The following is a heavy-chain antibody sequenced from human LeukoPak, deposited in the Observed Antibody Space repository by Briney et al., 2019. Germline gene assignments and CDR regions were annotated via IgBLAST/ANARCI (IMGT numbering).Heavy chain of an antibody. CDR2: IIPIFGTA. Sequence: SVKVFCKASRGTFHSYAISWVPQSPGHALEWMGGIIPIFGTATYAQKFQGRVTITADESTSTTYMELSSLRSEDTAVYYCARGRGDYDFWSGSYTAWFDPWGQGTLVTVSS. CDR3: ARGRGDYDFWSGSYTAWFDP. J-gene: IGHJ5*02. CDR1: RGTFHSYA. D-gene: IGHD3-3*01. V-gene: IGHV1-69*13.